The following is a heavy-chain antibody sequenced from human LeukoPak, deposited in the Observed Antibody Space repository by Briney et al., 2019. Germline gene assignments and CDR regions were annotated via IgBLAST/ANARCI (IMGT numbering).Heavy chain of an antibody. J-gene: IGHJ6*03. CDR3: ARTKEGLSMVRGVADYYYYMDV. Sequence: SVKVSCKASGYTFTGYYMHWVRQAPGQGLEWMGGIIPIFGTANYAQKFQDRVTITADESTSTAYMELSSLRSEDTAVYYCARTKEGLSMVRGVADYYYYMDVWGKGTTVTISS. V-gene: IGHV1-69*13. D-gene: IGHD3-10*01. CDR1: GYTFTGYY. CDR2: IIPIFGTA.